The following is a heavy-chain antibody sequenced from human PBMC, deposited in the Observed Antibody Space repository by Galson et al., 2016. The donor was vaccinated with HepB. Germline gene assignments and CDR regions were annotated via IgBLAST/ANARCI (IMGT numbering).Heavy chain of an antibody. V-gene: IGHV4-59*01. D-gene: IGHD2-8*02. CDR2: IYHSGIT. CDR1: GGFISRDY. CDR3: ERGGWGTDRDWYFDL. Sequence: SETLSLTCTLSGGFISRDYWSWIRQPPEKGLEWIGYIYHSGITNYNPSLQSRVPILIDTSKNQFTRKLTSVTAADTAVYYCERGGWGTDRDWYFDLWGRGTLVTVSS. J-gene: IGHJ2*01.